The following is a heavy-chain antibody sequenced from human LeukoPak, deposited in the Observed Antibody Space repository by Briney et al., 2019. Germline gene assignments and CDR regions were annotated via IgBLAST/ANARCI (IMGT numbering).Heavy chain of an antibody. V-gene: IGHV3-30*02. D-gene: IGHD6-6*01. J-gene: IGHJ4*02. CDR2: IRHDETNS. CDR3: AKEYTPSSPLGELDS. CDR1: GFNLNSYA. Sequence: GGSLRLSCAVSGFNLNSYAMHWVRQAPGKGLEWVAVIRHDETNSFYAGSVQGRFTISRDTSEKLLYLQMNSLRVEDTAVYYCAKEYTPSSPLGELDSWGQGTLATVSS.